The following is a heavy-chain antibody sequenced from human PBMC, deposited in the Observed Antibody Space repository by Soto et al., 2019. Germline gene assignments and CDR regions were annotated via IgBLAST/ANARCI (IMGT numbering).Heavy chain of an antibody. V-gene: IGHV3-23*01. CDR1: GFTFSNYA. Sequence: EVQLLESGGGLVQPGGSLRLSCAASGFTFSNYAISWVRQAPGKGLEWVSVISGSGGTTYYADSVKGRFTISRDNSKNTLYLQMNGVRAEDTAVYYCANRWSSEMTTLFQLWGQGTLVTVSS. J-gene: IGHJ1*01. CDR3: ANRWSSEMTTLFQL. D-gene: IGHD4-17*01. CDR2: ISGSGGTT.